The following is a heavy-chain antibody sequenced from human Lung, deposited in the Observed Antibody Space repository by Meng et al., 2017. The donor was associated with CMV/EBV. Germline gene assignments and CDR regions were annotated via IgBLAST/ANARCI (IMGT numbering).Heavy chain of an antibody. CDR1: GNGFTTYW. D-gene: IGHD3-10*01. V-gene: IGHV5-51*01. CDR2: IYPRDSDT. Sequence: GGSXRLSCKVSGNGFTTYWIGWVRQISGKGLEWMGIIYPRDSDTVYMMSFQGRVTISADKSINTVYLQWDSLRASDTAMYYCARRDYYDLGSGNWGQGTLVTVSS. J-gene: IGHJ4*02. CDR3: ARRDYYDLGSGN.